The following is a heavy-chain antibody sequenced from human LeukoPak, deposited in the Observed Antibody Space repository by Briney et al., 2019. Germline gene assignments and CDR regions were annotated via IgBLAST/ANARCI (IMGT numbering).Heavy chain of an antibody. CDR2: IYYSGST. J-gene: IGHJ4*02. Sequence: MTSETLSLTCTVSGGSISSYYWSWIRQPPGKGLEWIGYIYYSGSTNYNPSLKSRVTISVDTSKNQFSLKLSSVTAADTAVYYCARLGPFNGYYRDYWGQGTLVTVSS. V-gene: IGHV4-59*08. CDR3: ARLGPFNGYYRDY. D-gene: IGHD3-22*01. CDR1: GGSISSYY.